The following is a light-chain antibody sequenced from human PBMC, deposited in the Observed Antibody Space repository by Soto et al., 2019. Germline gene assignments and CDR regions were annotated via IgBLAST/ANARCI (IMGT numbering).Light chain of an antibody. CDR3: QQYSNWPRT. J-gene: IGKJ1*01. V-gene: IGKV3-15*01. Sequence: DILMTQSPATLSVSPGEGATLSCRASQSINSNLAWYQQKPGQAPRLLVYGAGNRAPGIPARFSGGGSGTDFNLTISSLQSEDFAVYYCQQYSNWPRTFGQGTKVEIK. CDR1: QSINSN. CDR2: GAG.